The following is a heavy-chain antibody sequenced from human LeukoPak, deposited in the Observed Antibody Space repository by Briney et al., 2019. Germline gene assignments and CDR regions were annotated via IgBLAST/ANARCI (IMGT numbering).Heavy chain of an antibody. V-gene: IGHV1-18*01. CDR2: IRVYNGNK. CDR1: GYTFTSYG. J-gene: IGHJ6*03. D-gene: IGHD3-22*01. CDR3: ARGPGGRSGYYPLEDYYYYYYMDV. Sequence: ASVTVSCKASGYTFTSYGINWVRQAPGQGREWMGWIRVYNGNKNYAQKLQGRVTMTTDTSTSTAYMELRSLRSDDTAVYYCARGPGGRSGYYPLEDYYYYYYMDVWGKGTTVTVSS.